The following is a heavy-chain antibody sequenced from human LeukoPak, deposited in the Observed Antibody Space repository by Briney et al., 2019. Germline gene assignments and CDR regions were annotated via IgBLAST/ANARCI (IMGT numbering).Heavy chain of an antibody. CDR3: ARGAYCSGSCPGAFDN. CDR1: GFTFSTYA. Sequence: SGGSLRLSCAASGFTFSTYAMYWVRQAPGKGLEWVSIIWYDGSNKFYADSVKGRFTISRDNSKNTLYLQMNSLRAEDTAVYYCARGAYCSGSCPGAFDNWGQGTMVTVSS. D-gene: IGHD2-15*01. CDR2: IWYDGSNK. J-gene: IGHJ3*02. V-gene: IGHV3-33*01.